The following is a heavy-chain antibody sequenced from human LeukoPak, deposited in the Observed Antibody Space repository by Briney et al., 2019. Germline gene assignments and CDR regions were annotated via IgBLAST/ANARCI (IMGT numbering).Heavy chain of an antibody. J-gene: IGHJ6*03. CDR2: MNPNSGNT. CDR3: ARGVSRGTIFGVVNLYYYYYMDV. D-gene: IGHD3-3*01. CDR1: GYTFTSYD. V-gene: IGHV1-8*03. Sequence: ASVKVSCKASGYTFTSYDINWVRQATGQGLEWMGWMNPNSGNTGYAQKFQGRVTITRNTSISTAYMELSSLRSEDTVVYYCARGVSRGTIFGVVNLYYYYYMDVWGKGTTVTVSS.